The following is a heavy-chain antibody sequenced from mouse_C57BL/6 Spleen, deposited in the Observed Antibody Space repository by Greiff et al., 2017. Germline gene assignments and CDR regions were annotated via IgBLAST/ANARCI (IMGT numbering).Heavy chain of an antibody. CDR2: ISSGSSTI. Sequence: EVKLMESGGGLVKPGGSLKLSCAASGFTFSDYGMHWVRQAPEKGLEWVAYISSGSSTIYYADTVKGRFTISRDNAKNTLFLQMTSLRSEDTAMYYCARSYDYEGDYAMDYWGQGTSVTVSS. J-gene: IGHJ4*01. D-gene: IGHD2-4*01. V-gene: IGHV5-17*01. CDR3: ARSYDYEGDYAMDY. CDR1: GFTFSDYG.